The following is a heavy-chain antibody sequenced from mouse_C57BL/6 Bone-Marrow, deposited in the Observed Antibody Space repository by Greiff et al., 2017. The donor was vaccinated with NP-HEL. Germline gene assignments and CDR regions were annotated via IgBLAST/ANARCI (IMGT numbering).Heavy chain of an antibody. J-gene: IGHJ3*01. CDR2: IRRKSSNYAT. Sequence: EVKLVESGGGLVQPKGSLKLSCAASGFTFNTYAMHWVRQAPGKGLEWVARIRRKSSNYATYYADSVKDRFTISRDDSQSMLYLQMNNLKTEDTAMYYCVRDPYGWFAYWGQGTLVTVSA. V-gene: IGHV10-3*01. D-gene: IGHD1-1*01. CDR3: VRDPYGWFAY. CDR1: GFTFNTYA.